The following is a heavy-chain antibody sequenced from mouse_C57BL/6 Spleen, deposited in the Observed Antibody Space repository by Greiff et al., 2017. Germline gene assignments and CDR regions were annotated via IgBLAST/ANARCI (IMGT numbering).Heavy chain of an antibody. CDR3: ARDGSRRNFDY. D-gene: IGHD1-1*01. J-gene: IGHJ2*02. Sequence: VQLQQSGAELVKPGASVKLSCTASGFNIKDYYMPWVKQRTEQGLEWIGRIDPEDGETKYAPKFQGKATITADTSSNTAYLQLSSLTSEDTAVYYCARDGSRRNFDYWGQGTSLTVYS. V-gene: IGHV14-2*01. CDR2: IDPEDGET. CDR1: GFNIKDYY.